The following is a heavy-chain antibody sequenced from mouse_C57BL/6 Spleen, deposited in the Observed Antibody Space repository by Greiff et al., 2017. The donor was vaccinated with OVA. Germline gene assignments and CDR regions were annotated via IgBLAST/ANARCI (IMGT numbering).Heavy chain of an antibody. Sequence: QVQLQQPGAELVKPGASVKMSCKASGYTFTSYWITWVKQRPGQGLEWIGDIYPGSGSTNYNEKFKSKATLTVDTSSSTAYMQLSSLTSEYSAVYYCARSVSTAQATDYAMDYWGQGTSVTVSS. CDR2: IYPGSGST. J-gene: IGHJ4*01. V-gene: IGHV1-55*01. CDR1: GYTFTSYW. D-gene: IGHD3-2*02. CDR3: ARSVSTAQATDYAMDY.